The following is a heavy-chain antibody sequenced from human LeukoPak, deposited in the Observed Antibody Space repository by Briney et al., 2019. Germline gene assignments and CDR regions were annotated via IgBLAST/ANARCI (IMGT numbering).Heavy chain of an antibody. J-gene: IGHJ4*02. CDR2: ISGSGGST. D-gene: IGHD3-3*01. Sequence: GASLRLSCAASGFTFSSYAMSWVRQAPGKGLEWVSAISGSGGSTYYADSVKGRFTISRDNSKNTLYLRMNSPRAEDTAVYYCVKDQRFLEWLAGYYFDYWGQGTLVTVSS. CDR1: GFTFSSYA. V-gene: IGHV3-23*01. CDR3: VKDQRFLEWLAGYYFDY.